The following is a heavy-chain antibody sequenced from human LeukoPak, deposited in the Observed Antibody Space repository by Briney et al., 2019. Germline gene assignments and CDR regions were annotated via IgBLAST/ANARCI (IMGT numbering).Heavy chain of an antibody. D-gene: IGHD4-17*01. CDR2: ISGSGGST. CDR1: GFTFSSYA. V-gene: IGHV3-23*01. CDR3: ARGATTTVTTDY. Sequence: PGGSLRLSCAASGFTFSSYAMSWVRQAPGKGLEWVSVISGSGGSTYSADSVKGRFTISRDNSKNTLYLQMNSLRAEDTAVYYCARGATTTVTTDYWGQGTLVTVSS. J-gene: IGHJ4*02.